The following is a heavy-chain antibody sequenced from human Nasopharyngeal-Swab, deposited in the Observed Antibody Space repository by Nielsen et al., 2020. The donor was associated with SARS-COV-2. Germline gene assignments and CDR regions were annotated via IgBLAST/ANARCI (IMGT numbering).Heavy chain of an antibody. Sequence: GESLKISCAASGFTFSTTAMHWVRQAPGKGLEWVGFIWFDGIKNYYTDSVKGRFTISRDNSKNTLYLQMNSLGAEDTAVYYCVRESDPYSSSWYPEAAFDIWGQGTMVTVSS. J-gene: IGHJ3*02. CDR1: GFTFSTTA. CDR3: VRESDPYSSSWYPEAAFDI. V-gene: IGHV3-33*01. CDR2: IWFDGIKN. D-gene: IGHD6-13*01.